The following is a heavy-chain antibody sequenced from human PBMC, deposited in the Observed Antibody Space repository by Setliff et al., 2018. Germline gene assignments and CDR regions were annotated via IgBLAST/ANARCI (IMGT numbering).Heavy chain of an antibody. CDR3: ARVLGYNGYGNYYIYYFMDV. V-gene: IGHV1-18*01. D-gene: IGHD5-12*01. CDR1: GYTFTTYG. CDR2: ISAY. J-gene: IGHJ6*03. Sequence: ASVKVSCKASGYTFTTYGISWLRQAPGQGLEWMGWISAYAQKFQGRVTMTTDTSTSTAYMELRSLRSDDTAVYYCARVLGYNGYGNYYIYYFMDVWGKGTTVTVSS.